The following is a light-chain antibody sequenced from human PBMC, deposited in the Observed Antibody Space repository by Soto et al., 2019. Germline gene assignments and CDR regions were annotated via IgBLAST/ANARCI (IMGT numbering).Light chain of an antibody. V-gene: IGLV1-44*01. CDR1: GSNIGSNS. J-gene: IGLJ2*01. CDR3: QSYDRSLRVV. Sequence: QSVLTQPPSASGTPGQTVTISCFGSGSNIGSNSVNWYQQLPGTAPKLLIYHDNNRPSGVPDRFSGSKSGTSASLAIAGLQAEDEADYYCQSYDRSLRVVFGGGTKLTVL. CDR2: HDN.